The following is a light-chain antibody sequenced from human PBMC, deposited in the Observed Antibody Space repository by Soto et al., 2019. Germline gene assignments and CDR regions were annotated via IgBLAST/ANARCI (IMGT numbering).Light chain of an antibody. J-gene: IGKJ1*01. Sequence: DIVMTASTGSLVVSLGDKAXXXXXXXXXXXYSSNNKNYLVWYQQKPGQPPKLLIYWASTRESGVPDRFSGSGSGTDFTLTISSLQAEDVAIYYCQQYYSSPTWTFGQGTKVDI. CDR1: XXXXYSSNNKNY. CDR2: WAS. V-gene: IGKV4-1*01. CDR3: QQYYSSPTWT.